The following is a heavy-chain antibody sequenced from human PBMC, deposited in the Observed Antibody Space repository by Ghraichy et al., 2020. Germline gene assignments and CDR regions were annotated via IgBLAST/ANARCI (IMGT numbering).Heavy chain of an antibody. Sequence: ASVKVSCKASGYTFTGYYMHWVRQAPGQGLEWMGWINPNSGGTNYAQKFQGRVTMTRDTSISTAYMELSRLRSDDTAVYYCARDPYYYDSSGYWRELDYWGQGTLVTVSS. J-gene: IGHJ4*02. CDR1: GYTFTGYY. V-gene: IGHV1-2*02. CDR2: INPNSGGT. D-gene: IGHD3-22*01. CDR3: ARDPYYYDSSGYWRELDY.